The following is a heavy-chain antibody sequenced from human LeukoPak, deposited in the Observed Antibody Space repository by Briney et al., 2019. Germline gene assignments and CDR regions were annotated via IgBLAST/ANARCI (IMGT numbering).Heavy chain of an antibody. J-gene: IGHJ4*02. V-gene: IGHV4-61*08. CDR3: ARRGAAAGTGYFDY. CDR2: IYYSGST. CDR1: GGSISSGGYY. Sequence: SETLSLTCTVSGGSISSGGYYWSWIRQHPGKGLEWIGYIYYSGSTNYNPSLKSRVTISVDTSKNQFSLKLSSVTAADTAVYYCARRGAAAGTGYFDYWGQGTLVTVSS. D-gene: IGHD6-13*01.